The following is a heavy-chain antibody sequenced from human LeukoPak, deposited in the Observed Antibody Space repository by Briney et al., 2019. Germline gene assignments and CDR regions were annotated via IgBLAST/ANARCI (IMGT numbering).Heavy chain of an antibody. J-gene: IGHJ4*02. Sequence: SETLSLTCAVYGGSFSGYYWSWIRQPPGKGLEWIGEINHSGTTNYNPSLKSRVTISIDTCKNHFSLRSSSVTAADTAVYYCARRMITFGGVVVIPNAFDYWGQGTLVTVSS. CDR1: GGSFSGYY. CDR2: INHSGTT. D-gene: IGHD3-16*02. V-gene: IGHV4-34*01. CDR3: ARRMITFGGVVVIPNAFDY.